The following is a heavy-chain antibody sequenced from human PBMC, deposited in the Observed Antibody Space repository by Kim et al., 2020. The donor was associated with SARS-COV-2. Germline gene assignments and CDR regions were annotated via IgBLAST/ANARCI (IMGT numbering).Heavy chain of an antibody. J-gene: IGHJ4*02. V-gene: IGHV3-30*07. Sequence: VKGRFTISRDNSKNTLYLHMNSLRAEDTAVYYCARGRLVAVPATTFYFDYWGQGTLVTVSS. CDR3: ARGRLVAVPATTFYFDY. D-gene: IGHD2-2*01.